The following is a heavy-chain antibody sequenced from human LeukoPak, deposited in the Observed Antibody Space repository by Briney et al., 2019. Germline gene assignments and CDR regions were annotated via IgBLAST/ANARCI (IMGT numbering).Heavy chain of an antibody. J-gene: IGHJ3*02. CDR3: ARRHYYDSRGAFDI. V-gene: IGHV3-23*01. CDR2: ISGSGAVT. CDR1: GFTFSSYG. Sequence: GGSLRLSCAASGFTFSSYGVSWVRQAPGKGLEWVSSISGSGAVTNYADSVKGRFTISRANSKNTLYLQMNSLRVEDTAVYYCARRHYYDSRGAFDIWGQGTMVTVSS. D-gene: IGHD3-22*01.